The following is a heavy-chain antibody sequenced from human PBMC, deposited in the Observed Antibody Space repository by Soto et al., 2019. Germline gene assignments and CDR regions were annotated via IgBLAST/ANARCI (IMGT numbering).Heavy chain of an antibody. J-gene: IGHJ4*02. V-gene: IGHV4-31*03. CDR2: IYYSGST. CDR1: GVSISSGGYY. CDR3: ARGRPDDYGDPDYFDY. Sequence: QVQLQESGPGLVKPSQTLSLTCNVSGVSISSGGYYWSWIRQHPAKGLEWIGHIYYSGSTYYNPSLKSRVTISXXTXKXXFSRKLSSVTAADTAVYYCARGRPDDYGDPDYFDYWGQGALVTVSS. D-gene: IGHD4-17*01.